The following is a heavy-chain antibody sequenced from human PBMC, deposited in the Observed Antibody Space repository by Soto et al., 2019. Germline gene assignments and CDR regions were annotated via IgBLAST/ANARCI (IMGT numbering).Heavy chain of an antibody. CDR1: GFTFSSYG. CDR3: AREFMVRGVMRD. D-gene: IGHD3-10*01. Sequence: GGSLRLSCAASGFTFSSYGMHWVRQAPGKGLEWVAVIWYDGSNKYYADSVKGRFTISRDNSKNTLYLQMNSLRAEDTAVYYCAREFMVRGVMRDWGQGTLVTVSS. CDR2: IWYDGSNK. J-gene: IGHJ4*02. V-gene: IGHV3-33*01.